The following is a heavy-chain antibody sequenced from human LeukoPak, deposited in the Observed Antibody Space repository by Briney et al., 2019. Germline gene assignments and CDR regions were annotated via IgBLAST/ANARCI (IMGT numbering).Heavy chain of an antibody. CDR1: GFTFSSYG. CDR3: ARGRSGWIDY. V-gene: IGHV3-30*03. D-gene: IGHD6-19*01. CDR2: ISYDGSNK. Sequence: GGSLRLSCAASGFTFSSYGMHWVRQAPGKGLEWVAVISYDGSNKYYADSVKGRFTISRDNSKNTLYLQMNSLRAEDTAVYYCARGRSGWIDYWGQGTLVTVSS. J-gene: IGHJ4*02.